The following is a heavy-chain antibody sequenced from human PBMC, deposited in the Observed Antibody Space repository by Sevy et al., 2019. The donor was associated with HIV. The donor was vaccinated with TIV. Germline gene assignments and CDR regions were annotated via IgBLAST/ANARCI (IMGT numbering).Heavy chain of an antibody. CDR3: ARVGDYGSGSYAFDI. J-gene: IGHJ3*02. Sequence: SETLSLTCTVSGGSISSYYWSWIRQPAGKGLEWIGRIYTSGSTNYNPSLKSRVTMSVDTSKNQFSLKLSSVTAAETAVYYCARVGDYGSGSYAFDIWGQGTMVTVSS. V-gene: IGHV4-4*07. CDR2: IYTSGST. D-gene: IGHD3-10*01. CDR1: GGSISSYY.